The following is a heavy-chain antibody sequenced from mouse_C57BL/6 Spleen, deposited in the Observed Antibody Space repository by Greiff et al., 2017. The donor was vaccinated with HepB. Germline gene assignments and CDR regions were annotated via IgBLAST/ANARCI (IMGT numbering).Heavy chain of an antibody. V-gene: IGHV3-6*01. J-gene: IGHJ2*01. CDR2: ISYDGSN. CDR1: GYSITSGYY. Sequence: EVHLVESGPGLVKPSQSLSLTCSVTGYSITSGYYWNWIRQFPGNKLEWMGYISYDGSNNYNPSLKNRISITRDTSKNQFFLKLNSVTTEDTATYYCARDGNYSFYFGYWGQGTTLTVSS. D-gene: IGHD2-1*01. CDR3: ARDGNYSFYFGY.